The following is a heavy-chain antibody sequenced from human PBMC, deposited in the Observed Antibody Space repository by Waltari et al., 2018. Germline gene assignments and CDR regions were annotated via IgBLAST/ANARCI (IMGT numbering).Heavy chain of an antibody. CDR2: IYSGGST. Sequence: EVQLVESGGGLIQPGGSLRLSCAASGFTVSSNYMSWVRQAPGKGVEGVSVIYSGGSTYYADSVKGRFTISRDNSKNTLYLQMNSLRAEDTAVYYCARLGVAGFYYYYGMDVWGQGTTVTVSS. CDR3: ARLGVAGFYYYYGMDV. CDR1: GFTVSSNY. D-gene: IGHD6-19*01. V-gene: IGHV3-53*01. J-gene: IGHJ6*02.